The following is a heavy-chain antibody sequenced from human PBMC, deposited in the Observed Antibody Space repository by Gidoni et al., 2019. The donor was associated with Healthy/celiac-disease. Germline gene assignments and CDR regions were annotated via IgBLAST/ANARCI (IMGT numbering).Heavy chain of an antibody. CDR2: IYPGDSDT. D-gene: IGHD3-3*01. J-gene: IGHJ3*02. V-gene: IGHV5-51*01. CDR1: GYSFTSYW. CDR3: ARGSTYYDFWSGYHDAFDI. Sequence: EVPLVQSGAEVKKPGAPLTISCKGSGYSFTSYWIGWVRQMPGKGLEWMGIIYPGDSDTRYSPSFQGQVTISADNSISTAYLQWSSLKASDTAMYYCARGSTYYDFWSGYHDAFDIWGQGTMVTVSS.